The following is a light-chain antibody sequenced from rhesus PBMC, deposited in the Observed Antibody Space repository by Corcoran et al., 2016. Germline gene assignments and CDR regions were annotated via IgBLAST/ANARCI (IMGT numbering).Light chain of an antibody. CDR2: AAS. CDR1: QGISDH. Sequence: DIQMTQSPSSLSASEGERVTITCRASQGISDHLSWFQQKPGKAPKRLIYAASRLETGVPSRFSGSGSGTEFTLTSSSLQPEDFASYFCLQGYTTPYSFGQGTKVEIK. J-gene: IGKJ2*01. V-gene: IGKV1-36*02. CDR3: LQGYTTPYS.